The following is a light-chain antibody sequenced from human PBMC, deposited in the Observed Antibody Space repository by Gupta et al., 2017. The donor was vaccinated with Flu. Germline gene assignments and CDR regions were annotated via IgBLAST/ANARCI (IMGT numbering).Light chain of an antibody. CDR1: HDIINY. J-gene: IGKJ2*03. CDR3: QQYDNFPYS. V-gene: IGKV1-33*01. Sequence: DIQMTQSPSSLSVSVGDSVTITCQASHDIINYLNWYQQKPGKAPKLLIYHASNLETGVPSRFSGSGSGTDFTFTISSLQPEDIATYYCQQYDNFPYSFGRGTKLEIK. CDR2: HAS.